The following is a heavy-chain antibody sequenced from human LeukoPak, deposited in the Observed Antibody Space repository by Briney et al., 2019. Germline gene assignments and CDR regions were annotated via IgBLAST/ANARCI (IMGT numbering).Heavy chain of an antibody. CDR2: IYYSGST. Sequence: SETLSLTCTVSGGSISSYYWSWIRQPPGKGLEWIGYIYYSGSTNYNPSLKSRVTISVDTSKNQFSLKLSSVTAADAAVYYCARVDYYYGMDVWGQGTTVTVSS. CDR3: ARVDYYYGMDV. CDR1: GGSISSYY. V-gene: IGHV4-59*01. J-gene: IGHJ6*02.